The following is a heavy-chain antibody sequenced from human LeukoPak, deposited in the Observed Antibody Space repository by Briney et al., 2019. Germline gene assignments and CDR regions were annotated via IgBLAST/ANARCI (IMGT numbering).Heavy chain of an antibody. V-gene: IGHV3-30*02. CDR1: GFTFSFYG. J-gene: IGHJ4*02. CDR3: AKDLYNYYGSGSSFNF. D-gene: IGHD3-10*01. CDR2: IGYDGGNK. Sequence: GGSLRLSCAASGFTFSFYGMHWVRQAPGKGLEWAAFIGYDGGNKYYADSVKGRFTISRDNSKNTLYLQMNSLRAEDTAVYYCAKDLYNYYGSGSSFNFWGQGALVTVSS.